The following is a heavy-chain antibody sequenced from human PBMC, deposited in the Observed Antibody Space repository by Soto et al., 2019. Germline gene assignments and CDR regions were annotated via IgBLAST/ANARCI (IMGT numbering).Heavy chain of an antibody. J-gene: IGHJ6*02. V-gene: IGHV4-30-2*01. D-gene: IGHD3-3*01. CDR2: IYYSGTA. CDR3: ARATFGVDVSMDV. Sequence: QLQLQESGSGLVKPSQNLSLTCAVFSGSISSHGHAWSWIRQPPGKGLEWIGYIYYSGTAYYNPSLESRVTISADRSKNQSSWNVGSVTAADTAIYYGARATFGVDVSMDVWGQAATVTVSS. CDR1: SGSISSHGHA.